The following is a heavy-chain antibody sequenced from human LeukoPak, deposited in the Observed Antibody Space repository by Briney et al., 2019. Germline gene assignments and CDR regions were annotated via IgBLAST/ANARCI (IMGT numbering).Heavy chain of an antibody. CDR2: TRNEANIYTT. V-gene: IGHV3-72*01. CDR1: GFIFSDHY. Sequence: GGSLRLSCAASGFIFSDHYMDWVRLAPGKGLEWVGRTRNEANIYTTKYAASVKGRFIISRDDSKNSLYLQMNSLKTEDTAVYYCASPVGATTVRAFDIWGQGTMVTVSS. CDR3: ASPVGATTVRAFDI. D-gene: IGHD1-26*01. J-gene: IGHJ3*02.